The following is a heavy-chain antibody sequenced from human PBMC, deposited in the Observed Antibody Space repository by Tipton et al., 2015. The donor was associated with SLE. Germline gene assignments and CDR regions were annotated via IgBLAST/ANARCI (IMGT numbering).Heavy chain of an antibody. CDR3: ARDGSGSYYFDY. J-gene: IGHJ4*02. CDR1: GGSISSGSYY. V-gene: IGHV4-61*09. D-gene: IGHD3-10*01. Sequence: LRLSCTVSGGSISSGSYYWSWIRQPAGKGLEWIGHIYTSGSTNYNPSLKSRVTISVDTSKNQFSLKLSSVTAADTAVYYCARDGSGSYYFDYWGQGTLVTVSS. CDR2: IYTSGST.